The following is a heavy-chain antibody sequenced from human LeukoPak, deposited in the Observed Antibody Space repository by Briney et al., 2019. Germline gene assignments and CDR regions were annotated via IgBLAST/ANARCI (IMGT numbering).Heavy chain of an antibody. CDR2: VYYSGST. J-gene: IGHJ5*02. D-gene: IGHD3-9*01. Sequence: SETLSLTCSVSGASISDYYWTWIRQPPGKGLEWIGYVYYSGSTNYNPSLKSRVTISIDTSKNQFSLKLNSVTAADAAAYYCARHVGLRYFDWLLAGNWFDPWGQGTLVTVSS. V-gene: IGHV4-59*01. CDR3: ARHVGLRYFDWLLAGNWFDP. CDR1: GASISDYY.